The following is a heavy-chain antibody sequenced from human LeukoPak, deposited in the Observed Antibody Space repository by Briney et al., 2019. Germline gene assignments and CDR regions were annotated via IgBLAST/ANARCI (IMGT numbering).Heavy chain of an antibody. CDR3: AKTSQYDYDSSGHNPYFDY. D-gene: IGHD3-22*01. V-gene: IGHV3-23*01. Sequence: GGSLRLSCAASGFTFITYAMSWVRQAPGKGLEWVSAISGGGVGTYYADSVKGRFTISRDNSKNTLHLQMNSLRAEDTAVYHCAKTSQYDYDSSGHNPYFDYWGQGTLVTVSS. CDR2: ISGGGVGT. CDR1: GFTFITYA. J-gene: IGHJ4*02.